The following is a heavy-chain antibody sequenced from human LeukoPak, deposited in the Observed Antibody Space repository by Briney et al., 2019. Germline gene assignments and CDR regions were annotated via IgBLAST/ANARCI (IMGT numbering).Heavy chain of an antibody. CDR2: IIPIFGTA. Sequence: ASVKVSCKASGGTFSSYAISWVRQAPGQGLEWMGGIIPIFGTANYAQKFQGRVRITTDESTSTAYMELSSLRSEDTAVYYCARGGLYCSSTSCQGYYYYYYMDVWGKGTTVTVSS. CDR3: ARGGLYCSSTSCQGYYYYYYMDV. J-gene: IGHJ6*03. D-gene: IGHD2-2*01. CDR1: GGTFSSYA. V-gene: IGHV1-69*05.